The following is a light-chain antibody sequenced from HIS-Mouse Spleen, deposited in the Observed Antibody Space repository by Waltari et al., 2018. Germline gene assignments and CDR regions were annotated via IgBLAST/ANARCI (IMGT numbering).Light chain of an antibody. CDR1: QDISNY. Sequence: DIQMTQSPSSLSASVGDRVTITCQASQDISNYLNWYQQKPGKAPKPLIYDDSNLETGVPSRFSGSGSGTEFTFTISSLQPEDIATYYCQQYDNLPFTFGPGTKVDIK. CDR2: DDS. CDR3: QQYDNLPFT. V-gene: IGKV1-33*01. J-gene: IGKJ3*01.